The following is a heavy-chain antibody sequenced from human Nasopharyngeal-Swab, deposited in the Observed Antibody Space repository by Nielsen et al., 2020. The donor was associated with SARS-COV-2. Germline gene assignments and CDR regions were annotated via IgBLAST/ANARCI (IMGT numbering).Heavy chain of an antibody. V-gene: IGHV3-53*01. CDR2: IYSDGST. CDR1: GLTVRSNY. Sequence: GESLKISCAASGLTVRSNYMTWVRQAPGKGLEWVSLIYSDGSTYYADSVKGRFTISRDNPKNTLYLQMNSLRAEDTAVYYCARDSMTSGYAADFWGQGTLVTVSS. CDR3: ARDSMTSGYAADF. J-gene: IGHJ4*02. D-gene: IGHD3-9*01.